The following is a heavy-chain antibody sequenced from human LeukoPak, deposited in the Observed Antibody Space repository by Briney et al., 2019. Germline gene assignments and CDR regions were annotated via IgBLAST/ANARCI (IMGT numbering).Heavy chain of an antibody. D-gene: IGHD3-10*01. CDR1: GYTFNDYY. Sequence: ASVTVSCKASGYTFNDYYIHWVRQAPGQGLEWLGWISSQWDGTRFAQKFQGRVSMTRDTSITTVYMQLSGLLADDTSVYYCARDDGHDLGFHLDFWGQGTLIPVSS. V-gene: IGHV1-2*02. CDR3: ARDDGHDLGFHLDF. J-gene: IGHJ4*02. CDR2: ISSQWDGT.